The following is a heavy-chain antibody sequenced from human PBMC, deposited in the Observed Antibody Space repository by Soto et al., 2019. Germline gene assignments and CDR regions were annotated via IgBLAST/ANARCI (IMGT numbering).Heavy chain of an antibody. J-gene: IGHJ4*02. CDR3: AREPPTCGSDCYFLDY. Sequence: EVQLVEFGGGLVQPGGSLRLSCAASGFTFSYYAMHWVRQAPGKGLEYVSVIGADGGNTYYANSVKGRFTISRDNSKNTLYLQMGSPRAEDTAVYYCAREPPTCGSDCYFLDYWGQGTLVTVSS. D-gene: IGHD2-21*02. CDR1: GFTFSYYA. CDR2: IGADGGNT. V-gene: IGHV3-64*01.